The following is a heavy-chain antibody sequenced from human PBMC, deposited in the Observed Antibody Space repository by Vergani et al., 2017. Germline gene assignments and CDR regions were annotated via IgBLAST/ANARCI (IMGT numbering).Heavy chain of an antibody. CDR2: ISSSSSYI. Sequence: VQLVESGGGVVQPGGSLRLSCAASGFTFSSYSMNWVRQAPGKGLEWVSSISSSSSYIYYADSVKGRFTISRDNAKNSLYLQMNSLRAEDTAVYYCAREVVVVAANPYNWFDPWGQGTLVTVSS. CDR3: AREVVVVAANPYNWFDP. CDR1: GFTFSSYS. V-gene: IGHV3-21*01. D-gene: IGHD2-15*01. J-gene: IGHJ5*02.